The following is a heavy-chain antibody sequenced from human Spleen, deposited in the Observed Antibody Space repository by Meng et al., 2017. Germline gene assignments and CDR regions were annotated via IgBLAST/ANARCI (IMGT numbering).Heavy chain of an antibody. CDR1: GASMNNYHW. CDR2: INHSGST. V-gene: IGHV4-4*02. J-gene: IGHJ4*02. CDR3: ARGPTTMAHDFDY. Sequence: VTLQRSCPSRVTPSETLSLTCTCPGASMNNYHWWSCVRHTPGKGLEWIGEINHSGSTNYNPSLESRATISVDTSQNNLSLKLSSVTAADSAVYYCARGPTTMAHDFDYWGQGTLVTVSS. D-gene: IGHD4-11*01.